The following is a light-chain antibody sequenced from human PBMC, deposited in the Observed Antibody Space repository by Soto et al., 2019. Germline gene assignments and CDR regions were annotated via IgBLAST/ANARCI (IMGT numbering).Light chain of an antibody. J-gene: IGKJ1*01. CDR2: GAS. CDR1: QSVSSN. V-gene: IGKV3-15*01. CDR3: QQYVTAFRS. Sequence: EIVMTQSPATLSVSPGERATLSCRASQSVSSNLAWYQQKPGQAPRLLMYGASTRATGIPARFSGSGSGTEFTLTISSLQPDDFATYYCQQYVTAFRSFGQGTKVDIK.